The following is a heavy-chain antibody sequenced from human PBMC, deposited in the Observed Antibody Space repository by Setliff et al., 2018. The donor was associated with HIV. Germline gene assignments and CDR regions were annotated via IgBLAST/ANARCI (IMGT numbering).Heavy chain of an antibody. J-gene: IGHJ3*02. CDR1: GFTFSNSW. Sequence: GGSLRLSCAASGFTFSNSWMTWGRQAPGKGLEWVANIKQDGSEKNYVDFVKGRFTISRDNAKNSLYLQMNSLRAEDTAVYYCARTYYYDASGYYRPFDIWGQGTMVTVSS. CDR3: ARTYYYDASGYYRPFDI. V-gene: IGHV3-7*03. D-gene: IGHD3-22*01. CDR2: IKQDGSEK.